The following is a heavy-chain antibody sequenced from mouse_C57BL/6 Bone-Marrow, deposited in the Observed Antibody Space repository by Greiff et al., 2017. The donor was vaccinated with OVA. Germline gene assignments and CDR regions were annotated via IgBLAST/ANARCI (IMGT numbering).Heavy chain of an antibody. Sequence: VQLQQSGAELVRPGASVKLSCTASGFNIKDDYMHWVKQRPEQGLEWIGWIDPENGDTEYASKFQGKATITADTSSNTAYLQLSSLTSEDTAVYYCTYYGSSYEYYAMDYWGQGTSVTVSS. CDR2: IDPENGDT. D-gene: IGHD1-1*01. CDR1: GFNIKDDY. CDR3: TYYGSSYEYYAMDY. J-gene: IGHJ4*01. V-gene: IGHV14-4*01.